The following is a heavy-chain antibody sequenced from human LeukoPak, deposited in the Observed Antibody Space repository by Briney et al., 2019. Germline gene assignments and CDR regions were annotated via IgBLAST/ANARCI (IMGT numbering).Heavy chain of an antibody. CDR3: ARNSCSGGSCYDNRGYFDY. D-gene: IGHD2-15*01. CDR1: GDSISSGSYY. Sequence: TLSLTCTVSGDSISSGSYYWSWIRQPAGKGLEWIGRIYTSGSTNYNPSLKSRATISVDTSKNQFSLKLSSVTAADTAVYFCARNSCSGGSCYDNRGYFDYWGQGTLVTVSS. J-gene: IGHJ4*02. V-gene: IGHV4-61*02. CDR2: IYTSGST.